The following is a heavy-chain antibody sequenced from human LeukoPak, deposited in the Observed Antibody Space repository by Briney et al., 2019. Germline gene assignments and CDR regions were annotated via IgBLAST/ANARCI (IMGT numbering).Heavy chain of an antibody. CDR2: IRSKANSYPT. V-gene: IGHV3-73*01. D-gene: IGHD3-3*01. J-gene: IGHJ4*02. Sequence: GGSLRLSCAASRFTFSGSAMHWVRQASGKGLEWVGRIRSKANSYPTAYAASVKGRFTISRDDSKNTAYLQMNSPKTEDTAVYSCTRTTYYDFWSGYRYFDYWGQGTLVTVSS. CDR3: TRTTYYDFWSGYRYFDY. CDR1: RFTFSGSA.